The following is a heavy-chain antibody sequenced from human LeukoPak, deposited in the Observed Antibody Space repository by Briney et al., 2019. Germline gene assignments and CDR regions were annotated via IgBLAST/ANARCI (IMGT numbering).Heavy chain of an antibody. J-gene: IGHJ4*02. D-gene: IGHD3-10*01. CDR2: IDNSGGTT. V-gene: IGHV3-23*01. CDR3: AKRGTYYYGSGSFRPMVY. Sequence: GGSLRLSCAASGFTFSSYAMTWVRQAPGKGLEWVSTIDNSGGTTYYADSVKGRFTISRDNSKSTLYLQMNSLRAEDPAVYYCAKRGTYYYGSGSFRPMVYWGQGTLVTVSS. CDR1: GFTFSSYA.